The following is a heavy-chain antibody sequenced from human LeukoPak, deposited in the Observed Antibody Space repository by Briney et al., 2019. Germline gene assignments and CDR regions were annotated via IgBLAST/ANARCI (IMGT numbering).Heavy chain of an antibody. D-gene: IGHD6-13*01. V-gene: IGHV3-23*01. CDR3: ATHPGIAAAGTIADLLMSSIPDY. Sequence: GGSLRLSCAASGFTFSSYAMSWVRQAPGKGLEWVSAISGSGGSTYYADSVKGRFTISRDNSKNTLYLQMNSLRAEDTAVYYCATHPGIAAAGTIADLLMSSIPDYWGQGTLVTVSS. CDR1: GFTFSSYA. J-gene: IGHJ4*02. CDR2: ISGSGGST.